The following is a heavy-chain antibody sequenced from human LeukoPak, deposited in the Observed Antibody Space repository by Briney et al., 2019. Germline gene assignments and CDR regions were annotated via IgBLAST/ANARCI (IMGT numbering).Heavy chain of an antibody. V-gene: IGHV4-59*08. D-gene: IGHD2-15*01. CDR2: IYYSGST. CDR3: ARVDCSGGSCYLDY. Sequence: KPSETPSLTCTVSGGSISSYYWSWIRQPPGKGLEWIGYIYYSGSTNYNPSLKSRVTISVDTSKNQFSLKLSSVTAADTAVYYCARVDCSGGSCYLDYWGQGTLVTVSS. J-gene: IGHJ4*02. CDR1: GGSISSYY.